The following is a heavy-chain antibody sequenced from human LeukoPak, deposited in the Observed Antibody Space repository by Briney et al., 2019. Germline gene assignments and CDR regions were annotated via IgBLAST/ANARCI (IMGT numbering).Heavy chain of an antibody. D-gene: IGHD3-22*01. CDR3: ARQSITMIVVVAYFDL. CDR2: IYYSGST. Sequence: PSETLSLTCAVSGGSISSSSYYWGWIRQPPGKGLEWIGSIYYSGSTYYNPSLKSRVTISVDTSENQFSLKLSSVTAADTAVYYCARQSITMIVVVAYFDLWGRGTLVTVSS. CDR1: GGSISSSSYY. V-gene: IGHV4-39*01. J-gene: IGHJ2*01.